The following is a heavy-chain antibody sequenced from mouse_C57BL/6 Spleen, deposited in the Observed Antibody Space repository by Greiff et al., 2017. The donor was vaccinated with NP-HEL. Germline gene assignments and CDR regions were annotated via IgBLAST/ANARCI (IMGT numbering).Heavy chain of an antibody. J-gene: IGHJ2*01. Sequence: QVQLQQPGAELVMPGASVKLSCKASGYTFTSYWMHWVKQRPGQGLEWIGEIDPSDSYTNYNQKFKGKSTLTVDKSSSTAYMQLSSLTSEDSAVYYCARRHYDYDEAGDYFDYWGQGTTLTVSS. V-gene: IGHV1-69*01. CDR2: IDPSDSYT. D-gene: IGHD2-4*01. CDR3: ARRHYDYDEAGDYFDY. CDR1: GYTFTSYW.